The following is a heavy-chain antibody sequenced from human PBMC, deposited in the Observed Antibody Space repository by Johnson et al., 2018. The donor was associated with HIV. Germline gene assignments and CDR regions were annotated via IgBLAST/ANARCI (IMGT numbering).Heavy chain of an antibody. D-gene: IGHD6-13*01. Sequence: VQLVESGGGLVQPGGSLRLSCAAFGFTASSNYMSWVRQAPGKGLEWVSVIYSGGSTYYADSVKGRFTISRDNSKNTLYLQMNSLRAEDTAVYYCAKDLPPYSSGYGAPDALDIWGQGTMVTVSS. CDR2: IYSGGST. CDR1: GFTASSNY. CDR3: AKDLPPYSSGYGAPDALDI. J-gene: IGHJ3*02. V-gene: IGHV3-66*01.